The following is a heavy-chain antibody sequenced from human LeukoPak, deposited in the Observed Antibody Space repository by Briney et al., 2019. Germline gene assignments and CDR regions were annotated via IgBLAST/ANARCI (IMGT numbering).Heavy chain of an antibody. CDR1: GYTFTNYG. J-gene: IGHJ3*02. CDR2: ISGYNDNT. CDR3: ARVSPVGRGGAFDI. V-gene: IGHV1-18*01. D-gene: IGHD1-26*01. Sequence: EASVKVSCRASGYTFTNYGISWVRQAPGQGLEWMGWISGYNDNTNYAQKFQGRVTITADESTSTAYMELSSLRSEDTAVYYCARVSPVGRGGAFDIWGQGTMVTVSS.